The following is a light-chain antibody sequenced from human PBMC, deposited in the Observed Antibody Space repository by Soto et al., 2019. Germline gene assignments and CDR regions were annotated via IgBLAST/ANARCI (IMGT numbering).Light chain of an antibody. CDR3: QQYYSYPPFT. Sequence: DIQMTQSPSSLSASVGDTVTITCRASQSISSYLNWYQQKPGKAPKLLIYAASSLQSGVPSRFSGSGSGTDFTLTISCLQSEDFATYYCQQYYSYPPFTCGQGTRLEIK. CDR2: AAS. V-gene: IGKV1-39*01. J-gene: IGKJ5*01. CDR1: QSISSY.